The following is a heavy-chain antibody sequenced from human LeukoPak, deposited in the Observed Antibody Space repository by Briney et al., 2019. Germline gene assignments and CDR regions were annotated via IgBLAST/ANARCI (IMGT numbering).Heavy chain of an antibody. J-gene: IGHJ4*02. Sequence: ASVKVSCKASGYTFTSYGISWVRQAPGQGLEWMGWISAYNGNTNYAQKLQGRVTMTTDTSTSTAYMELRSLRSDDMAVYYCARGGRDIVVVPAAISFDYWGQGTLVTVSS. CDR3: ARGGRDIVVVPAAISFDY. D-gene: IGHD2-2*02. CDR1: GYTFTSYG. V-gene: IGHV1-18*03. CDR2: ISAYNGNT.